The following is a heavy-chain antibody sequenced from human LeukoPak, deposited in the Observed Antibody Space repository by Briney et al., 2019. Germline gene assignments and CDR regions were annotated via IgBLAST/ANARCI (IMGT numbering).Heavy chain of an antibody. CDR3: AKDSSSSWYRDFDY. CDR2: ISWNSGSI. D-gene: IGHD6-13*01. Sequence: GRSLRLSCAASGFTIDDYAMHWVRQAPGKGLEWVSGISWNSGSIGYADSVKGRFTISRDNAKNSLYLQMNSLRAEDTAFYYCAKDSSSSWYRDFDYWGQGTLVTVSS. CDR1: GFTIDDYA. V-gene: IGHV3-9*01. J-gene: IGHJ4*02.